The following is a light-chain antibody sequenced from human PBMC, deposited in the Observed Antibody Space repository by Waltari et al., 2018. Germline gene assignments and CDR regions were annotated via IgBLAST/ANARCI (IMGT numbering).Light chain of an antibody. V-gene: IGLV2-23*01. CDR1: SGDVGTYNL. CDR3: CSYAGSSTWV. CDR2: EGI. J-gene: IGLJ3*02. Sequence: QSALTQPASVSGSPGQSITISCTGTSGDVGTYNLVSWYQQHPGKAPKLMIYEGINRPSGVANRLSGSKSGNTASLTISGLQAEDEADYYCCSYAGSSTWVFGGGTKLTVL.